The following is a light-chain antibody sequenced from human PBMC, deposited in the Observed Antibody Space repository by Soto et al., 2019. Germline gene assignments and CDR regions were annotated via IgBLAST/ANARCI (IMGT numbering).Light chain of an antibody. J-gene: IGLJ3*02. Sequence: SYELTQPPSVSVSPGQTASLTCSGDKLGDKYVCWYQQKPGQSPVLVIHQDTKRPSGIPERVSGSNSGNTATLTISGTQAMDEADYYCQAWHNSTAVFGGGTKLTVL. V-gene: IGLV3-1*01. CDR3: QAWHNSTAV. CDR2: QDT. CDR1: KLGDKY.